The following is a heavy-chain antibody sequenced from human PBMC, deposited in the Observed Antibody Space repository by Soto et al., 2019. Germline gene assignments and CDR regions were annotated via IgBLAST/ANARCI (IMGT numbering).Heavy chain of an antibody. D-gene: IGHD3-10*01. V-gene: IGHV1-69*06. Sequence: QVQLEQSGAEVKKPGSSVKGSCKASGGTLSDHGVAWLRQAPGQGLEWMGGTIPVFNTANYAQKFQGRVTVTAAKFSNIAYLELSSLRSEDTAFYFCARGVYGSGNYYTGPSAFDIWGQGTMVIVSS. CDR1: GGTLSDHG. CDR2: TIPVFNTA. CDR3: ARGVYGSGNYYTGPSAFDI. J-gene: IGHJ3*02.